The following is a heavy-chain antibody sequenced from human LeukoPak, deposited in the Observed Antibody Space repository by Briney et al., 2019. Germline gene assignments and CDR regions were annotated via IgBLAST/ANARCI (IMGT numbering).Heavy chain of an antibody. CDR2: IYYSGST. CDR1: GGSISSYY. J-gene: IGHJ4*02. Sequence: NPSETLSLTCTVSGGSISSYYWSWIRQPPGKGLEWIGYIYYSGSTNYNPSLKSRVTISVDTSKNQFSLKLSSVTAADTAVYYCAREGVAGDYDYWGQGTLVTVSS. D-gene: IGHD6-19*01. V-gene: IGHV4-59*01. CDR3: AREGVAGDYDY.